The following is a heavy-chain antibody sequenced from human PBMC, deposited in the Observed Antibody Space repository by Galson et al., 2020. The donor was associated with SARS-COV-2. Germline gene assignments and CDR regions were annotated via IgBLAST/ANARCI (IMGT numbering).Heavy chain of an antibody. D-gene: IGHD7-27*01. CDR3: ASRPGEQTDF. J-gene: IGHJ4*02. V-gene: IGHV1-2*06. Sequence: ASVKVSCKTSGYTFVDYYLHWVRQAPEQGLEWMGRIDPRSGATNYAQKFQARVTMTRDTSISTAYMELSSLKSDDTAVYYCASRPGEQTDFWGQGTLVTVSS. CDR2: IDPRSGAT. CDR1: GYTFVDYY.